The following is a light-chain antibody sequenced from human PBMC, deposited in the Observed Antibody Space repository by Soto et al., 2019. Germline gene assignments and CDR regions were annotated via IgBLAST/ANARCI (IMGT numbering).Light chain of an antibody. Sequence: DIVMTQSPDSLAVSLGERATINCKSSQSLLHLAWYQQKPGQPPKLLIYWASTRESGVPDRFSGSGSGIDFTLTISSLQAEDVAVYYCQQYYTTPVTFGQGTKVEIK. CDR1: QSLLH. CDR2: WAS. CDR3: QQYYTTPVT. V-gene: IGKV4-1*01. J-gene: IGKJ1*01.